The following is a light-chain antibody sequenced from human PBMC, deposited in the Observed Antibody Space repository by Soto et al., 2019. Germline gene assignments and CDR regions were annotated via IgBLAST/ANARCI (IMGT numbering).Light chain of an antibody. CDR1: SSDVGSYYG. Sequence: QSALTQPPSVSGSPGQSVTISCTGTSSDVGSYYGVSWYQQPPGTAPKLMIYEVSNRPSGVPDRFSGSKSGNTASLTISGLQAEDEADYYCSSYTSSRSDVFGTGTKLTVL. V-gene: IGLV2-18*02. CDR2: EVS. CDR3: SSYTSSRSDV. J-gene: IGLJ1*01.